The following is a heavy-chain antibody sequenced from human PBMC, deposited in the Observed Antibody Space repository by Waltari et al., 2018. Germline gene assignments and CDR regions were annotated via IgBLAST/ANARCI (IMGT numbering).Heavy chain of an antibody. CDR3: AIQGLRYYGMDV. V-gene: IGHV3-53*01. D-gene: IGHD3-16*01. CDR2: SYSGGST. CDR1: GFTFSSNY. Sequence: EVQLVESGGGLIQPGGSLRLSCAASGFTFSSNYMSCVRQAPGKGLEWVSVSYSGGSTYYADSVKGRFTISRDNSKNTLYLQMNSLRAEDTAVYYCAIQGLRYYGMDVWGQGTTVTVSS. J-gene: IGHJ6*02.